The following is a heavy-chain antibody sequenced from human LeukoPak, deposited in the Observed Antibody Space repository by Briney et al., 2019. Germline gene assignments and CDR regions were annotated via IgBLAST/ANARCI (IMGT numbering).Heavy chain of an antibody. J-gene: IGHJ4*02. CDR1: GFTVSLYA. D-gene: IGHD5-12*01. Sequence: QPGRSLRLSCAASGFTVSLYAMHWVRQAPGKGLEWVALIWYDGSKKYYADSVEDRFTISRDNSTNTLYLQMNSLRADDTAVYYSARDIGRGYSYGTFDYWGEGNLVTVSS. V-gene: IGHV3-33*01. CDR3: ARDIGRGYSYGTFDY. CDR2: IWYDGSKK.